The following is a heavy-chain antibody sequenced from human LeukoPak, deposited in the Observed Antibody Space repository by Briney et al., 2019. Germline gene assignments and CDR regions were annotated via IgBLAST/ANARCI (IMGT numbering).Heavy chain of an antibody. J-gene: IGHJ4*02. CDR1: GFTFTNYA. V-gene: IGHV3-23*01. CDR3: AKHRREAGTTGGRYFDY. D-gene: IGHD1-7*01. CDR2: ISAGGGSA. Sequence: PGGSLRLSCVASGFTFTNYAMTWVRQVPGRGPELVAAISAGGGSAYYADSVKGRFTISRDNSKNPLYVQMNSLRVEDTAIYYCAKHRREAGTTGGRYFDYWGQGTQVSVSS.